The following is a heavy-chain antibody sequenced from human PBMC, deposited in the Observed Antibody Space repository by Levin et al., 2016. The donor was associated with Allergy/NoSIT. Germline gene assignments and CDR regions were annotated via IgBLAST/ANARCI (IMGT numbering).Heavy chain of an antibody. D-gene: IGHD3-16*01. Sequence: SETLSLTCTVSGGSVSSGTYYWSWIRQPPGKGLEWIGYMYSSGSTNYNPSLKSRVTISPDTSKKQFSLRLSSVTAADTAVYYCATRDYVWGSYNGFDLWGQGTMVTVSS. CDR1: GGSVSSGTYY. CDR3: ATRDYVWGSYNGFDL. CDR2: MYSSGST. V-gene: IGHV4-61*01. J-gene: IGHJ3*01.